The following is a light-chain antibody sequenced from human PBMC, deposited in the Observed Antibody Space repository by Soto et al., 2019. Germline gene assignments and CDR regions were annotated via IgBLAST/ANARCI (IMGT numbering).Light chain of an antibody. CDR3: QQYNNWPPERT. CDR2: GAS. CDR1: QSVSSS. J-gene: IGKJ1*01. Sequence: EIVMTQSPATLSVSPGERATLSCRASQSVSSSLAWYHQKPGQAPRLLIYGASTRATGIPARFSGSGSGTEFTLTISSLQSEDFAVYYCQQYNNWPPERTFGQGTKVDIK. V-gene: IGKV3-15*01.